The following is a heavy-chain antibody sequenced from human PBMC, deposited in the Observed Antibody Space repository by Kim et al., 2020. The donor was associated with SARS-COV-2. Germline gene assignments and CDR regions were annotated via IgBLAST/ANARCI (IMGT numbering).Heavy chain of an antibody. D-gene: IGHD4-4*01. J-gene: IGHJ6*02. CDR1: GGSFSAYS. Sequence: SETLSPTCRVSGGSFSAYSWSWIRQPPGKGPEWIGQIIHSGSANYNPSLRSRVTLSVDKSKNQFSLNLTSVTAADTAVYFCASVSKPPQQLVNYYFYYGMDVWGQGTTVIVSS. CDR2: IIHSGSA. V-gene: IGHV4-34*12. CDR3: ASVSKPPQQLVNYYFYYGMDV.